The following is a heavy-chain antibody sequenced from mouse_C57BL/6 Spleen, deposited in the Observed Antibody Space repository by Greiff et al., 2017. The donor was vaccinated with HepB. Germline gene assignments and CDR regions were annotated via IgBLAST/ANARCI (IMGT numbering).Heavy chain of an antibody. CDR3: ARDYGSSYGGY. D-gene: IGHD1-1*01. CDR1: GYTFTDYY. V-gene: IGHV1-19*01. Sequence: VQLKQSGPVLVKPGASVKMSCKASGYTFTDYYMNWVKQSHGKSLEWIGVINPYNGGTSYNQKFKGKATLTVDKSSSTAYMELNSLTSEDSAVYYCARDYGSSYGGYWGQGTTLTVSS. CDR2: INPYNGGT. J-gene: IGHJ2*01.